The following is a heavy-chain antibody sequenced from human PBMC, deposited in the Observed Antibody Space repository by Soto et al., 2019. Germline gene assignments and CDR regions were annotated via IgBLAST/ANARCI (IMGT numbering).Heavy chain of an antibody. Sequence: GGSLRLSCAASGFTFSSYSMNWVRQAPGKGLEWVSSISSSSSYIYYADSVKGRLTISRDNAKNSLYLQMNSLRAEDTAVYYCATHRKAVAVVPWFDPWGQGTLVTVSS. CDR2: ISSSSSYI. D-gene: IGHD6-19*01. CDR1: GFTFSSYS. V-gene: IGHV3-21*01. CDR3: ATHRKAVAVVPWFDP. J-gene: IGHJ5*02.